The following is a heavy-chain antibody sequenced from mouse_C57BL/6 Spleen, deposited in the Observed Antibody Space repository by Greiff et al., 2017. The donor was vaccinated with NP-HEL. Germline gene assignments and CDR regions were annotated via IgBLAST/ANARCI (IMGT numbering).Heavy chain of an antibody. V-gene: IGHV1-36*01. D-gene: IGHD3-2*02. CDR2: VYPYNGGT. CDR1: GFTFTDYY. CDR3: TRSGRAGQATYYAMDY. Sequence: VQLQQSGPVLVKPGPSVKISCKASGFTFTDYYMHWVKQSHGKSLEWIGLVYPYNGGTSYNQKFKGKATLTVDTSSSTAYMELNSLDSEDSAFLYCTRSGRAGQATYYAMDYWGQGTSVTVSS. J-gene: IGHJ4*01.